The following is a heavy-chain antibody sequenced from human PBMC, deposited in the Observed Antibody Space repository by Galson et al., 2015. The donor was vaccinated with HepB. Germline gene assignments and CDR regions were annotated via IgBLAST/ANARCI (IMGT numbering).Heavy chain of an antibody. CDR1: GFSFSSHG. Sequence: SLRLSCAASGFSFSSHGMHWVRQAPGKGLEWVAVISYDGESESCADSVKGRFTISRDNSKNTLYLQMNTLRAEDTAVYYCAKTYNYETSAYSPAILDYWGQGTLVTVSS. CDR2: ISYDGESE. J-gene: IGHJ4*02. V-gene: IGHV3-30*18. D-gene: IGHD3-22*01. CDR3: AKTYNYETSAYSPAILDY.